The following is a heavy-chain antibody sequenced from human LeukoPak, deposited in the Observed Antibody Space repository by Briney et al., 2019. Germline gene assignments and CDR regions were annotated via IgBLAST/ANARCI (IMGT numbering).Heavy chain of an antibody. CDR1: GYSIGSGYY. CDR2: IFYSGST. Sequence: SETLSLTCAVSGYSIGSGYYWGRIRQTPGKGLEWIGSIFYSGSTYYNPSLKSRVTISVETSKTHFSLKLSPVTTADTATYYYASYKSKYFGAFDIWGQGKMVTVSS. J-gene: IGHJ3*02. CDR3: ASYKSKYFGAFDI. V-gene: IGHV4-38-2*01. D-gene: IGHD3-9*01.